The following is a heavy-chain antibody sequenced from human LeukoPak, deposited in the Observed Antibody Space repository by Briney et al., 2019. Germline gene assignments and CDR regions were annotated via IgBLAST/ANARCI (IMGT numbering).Heavy chain of an antibody. J-gene: IGHJ6*03. CDR2: IYTSGST. Sequence: SETLSLTCTVSGGSISSYYWSWIRQPAGKGLEWIGRIYTSGSTNYNPSPKSRVTMSVDTSKNQFSLKLSSVTAADTAVYYCARDVDTAMVTSSYYYYYYMDVWGKGTTVTVSS. V-gene: IGHV4-4*07. CDR1: GGSISSYY. D-gene: IGHD5-18*01. CDR3: ARDVDTAMVTSSYYYYYYMDV.